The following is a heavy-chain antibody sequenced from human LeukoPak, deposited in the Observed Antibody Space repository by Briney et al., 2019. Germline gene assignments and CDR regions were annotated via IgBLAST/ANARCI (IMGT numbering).Heavy chain of an antibody. Sequence: SVKVSCKASGGTFSSYAISWVRQAPGQGLEWMGGIIPIFGTANYAQKFQGRVTITADESTSTAYMELSSLRSEDTAVYYCAGNSPGLVATIPKSYYYYGMDVWGKGTTVTVSS. D-gene: IGHD5-12*01. CDR1: GGTFSSYA. V-gene: IGHV1-69*13. CDR3: AGNSPGLVATIPKSYYYYGMDV. CDR2: IIPIFGTA. J-gene: IGHJ6*04.